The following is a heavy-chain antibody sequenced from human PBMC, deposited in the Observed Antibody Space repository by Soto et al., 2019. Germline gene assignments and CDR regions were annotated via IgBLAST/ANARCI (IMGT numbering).Heavy chain of an antibody. CDR3: ASSHQQLVLWGYYYGMDV. Sequence: ASVKVSCKASGYTFTSCYMHWVRQAPGQGLEWMGIINPSGGSTSYAQKFQGRVTMTRDTSTSTVYMELSSLRSEDTAVYYCASSHQQLVLWGYYYGMDVWGQGTTVTVSS. D-gene: IGHD6-13*01. J-gene: IGHJ6*02. V-gene: IGHV1-46*01. CDR2: INPSGGST. CDR1: GYTFTSCY.